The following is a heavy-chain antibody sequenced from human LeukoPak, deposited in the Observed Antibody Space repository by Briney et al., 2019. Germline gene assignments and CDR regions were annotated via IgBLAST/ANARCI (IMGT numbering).Heavy chain of an antibody. CDR3: GKTSTVTSWGGYYGMDV. J-gene: IGHJ6*02. CDR1: GFTFSSYW. V-gene: IGHV3-21*01. Sequence: GGSLRLSCAASGFTFSSYWMNWVRQAPGKGLEWVSSISSSSSYIYYADSVKGRFTISRDNAKNSLYLQMNSLRAEDTAVYYCGKTSTVTSWGGYYGMDVWGQGTTVTVSS. CDR2: ISSSSSYI. D-gene: IGHD4-17*01.